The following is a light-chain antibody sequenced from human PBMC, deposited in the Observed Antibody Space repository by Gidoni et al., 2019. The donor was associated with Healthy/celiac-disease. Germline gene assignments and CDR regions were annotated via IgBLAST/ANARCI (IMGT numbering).Light chain of an antibody. V-gene: IGKV1-5*03. CDR1: QSISSL. Sequence: IQITQSPSTLSASVGDRVTITRRASQSISSLLAWYQQKPGKAPKLLIYKASSLESGVPSRFSGSGSGTEFTLTISSLQPDDFATYYCQQYNSYSSTFXQXTKLEIK. J-gene: IGKJ2*01. CDR2: KAS. CDR3: QQYNSYSST.